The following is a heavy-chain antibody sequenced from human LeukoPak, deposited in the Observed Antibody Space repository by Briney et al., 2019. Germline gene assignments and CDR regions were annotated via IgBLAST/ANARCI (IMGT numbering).Heavy chain of an antibody. Sequence: PGTSLRLSCAASGITFTIAGMHWVRQVPGKGLEWVAVIPSDGRKIYYADSVKGRFIISRDTSRNILFLQMNGLRTDDTAIYYCAKDRGNRYFDYWGQGTLVTISS. CDR1: GITFTIAG. D-gene: IGHD3-16*02. CDR2: IPSDGRKI. V-gene: IGHV3-30*18. CDR3: AKDRGNRYFDY. J-gene: IGHJ4*02.